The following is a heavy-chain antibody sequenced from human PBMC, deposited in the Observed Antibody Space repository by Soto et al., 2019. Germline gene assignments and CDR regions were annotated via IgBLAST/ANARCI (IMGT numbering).Heavy chain of an antibody. D-gene: IGHD3-3*01. CDR3: ARTYYDFWSGYFRHYGMDV. CDR1: GGSISSGGYY. J-gene: IGHJ6*02. CDR2: IYYSGST. Sequence: TLSLTCTVSGGSISSGGYYWSWIRQHPGKGLEWFGYIYYSGSTYYNPSLKSRVTISVDTSKNQFSLKLSSVTAADTAVYYCARTYYDFWSGYFRHYGMDVWGQGTTVTVSS. V-gene: IGHV4-31*03.